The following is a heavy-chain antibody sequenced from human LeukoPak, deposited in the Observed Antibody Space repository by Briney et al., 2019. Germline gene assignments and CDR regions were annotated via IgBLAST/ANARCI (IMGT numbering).Heavy chain of an antibody. CDR3: ARDFEWELNQGFDI. J-gene: IGHJ3*02. CDR2: INPNSGGT. Sequence: ASVKVSCKASGYTFTGYYMHWVRQAPGQGLEWMGWINPNSGGTNYAQKFQGRVTMTRDTSISTAYMELSRLRSDDTAVYYCARDFEWELNQGFDIWGQGTMVTVSS. D-gene: IGHD1-26*01. CDR1: GYTFTGYY. V-gene: IGHV1-2*02.